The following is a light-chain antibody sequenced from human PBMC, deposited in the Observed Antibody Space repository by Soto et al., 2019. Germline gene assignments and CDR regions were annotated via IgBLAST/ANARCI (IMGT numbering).Light chain of an antibody. CDR3: SPYADSIVL. V-gene: IGLV2-8*01. CDR2: EVS. J-gene: IGLJ2*01. CDR1: SSDVGGYNY. Sequence: QSALTQPPSASGSPGQSVTISCTGTSSDVGGYNYVSWYQQHPGKAPKLMISEVSKRPSGVPDRFSGSKSGNTASLTVSGLQAEDEADYYCSPYADSIVLFGGGTQLTVL.